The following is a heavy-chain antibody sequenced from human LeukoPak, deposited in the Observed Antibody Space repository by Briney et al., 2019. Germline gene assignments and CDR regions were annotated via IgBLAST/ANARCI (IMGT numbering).Heavy chain of an antibody. V-gene: IGHV3-30*02. J-gene: IGHJ4*02. D-gene: IGHD2-21*01. CDR3: AKSTGSTPTHTVDY. CDR2: IQYDGSNK. CDR1: GFTFSSYG. Sequence: QAGGSLRLSCAASGFTFSSYGMHWVRQAPGKGLEWVAFIQYDGSNKYYADSVKGRFTISRDNSKNTLYLQMNSLRAEDTAVYYCAKSTGSTPTHTVDYWGQGTLVTVSS.